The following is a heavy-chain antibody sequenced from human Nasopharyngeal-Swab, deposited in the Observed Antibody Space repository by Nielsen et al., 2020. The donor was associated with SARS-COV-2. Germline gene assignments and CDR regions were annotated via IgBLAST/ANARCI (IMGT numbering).Heavy chain of an antibody. V-gene: IGHV3-48*03. CDR1: GFTFSSYE. D-gene: IGHD3-22*01. J-gene: IGHJ3*02. CDR2: ISSSGSTI. Sequence: GGSLRLSCAASGFTFSSYEMNWVRQAPGKGLEWVSYISSSGSTIYYADSVKGRFTISRDNAKNSLDLQMNSLRAEDTAVYYCARPPTRYDSRDRGAFDIWGQGTMVTVSS. CDR3: ARPPTRYDSRDRGAFDI.